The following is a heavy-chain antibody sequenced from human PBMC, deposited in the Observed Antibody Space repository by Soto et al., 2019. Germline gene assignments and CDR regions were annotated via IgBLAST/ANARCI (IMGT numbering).Heavy chain of an antibody. CDR1: GGTFSSYA. D-gene: IGHD2-2*01. CDR2: IIPIFGTA. CDR3: ARKGDDKDIVVVPAAIRSDPLDYYYGMDV. V-gene: IGHV1-69*13. Sequence: ASVKVSCKASGGTFSSYAISWVRQAPGQGLEWMGGIIPIFGTANYAQKFQGRVTITADESTSTAYMELSSLRSEDTAVYYCARKGDDKDIVVVPAAIRSDPLDYYYGMDVWGQGTTVTVSS. J-gene: IGHJ6*02.